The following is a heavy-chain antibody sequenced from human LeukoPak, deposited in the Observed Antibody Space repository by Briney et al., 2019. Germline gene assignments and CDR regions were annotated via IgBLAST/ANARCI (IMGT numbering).Heavy chain of an antibody. CDR3: ARAQRSGGDCSSTFDY. D-gene: IGHD2-21*02. CDR1: GYTFTSYG. V-gene: IGHV1-69*13. Sequence: ASVKVSCKASGYTFTSYGISWVRQAPGQGLEWMGGIIPIFGTANYAQKFQGRVTITADESTSTAYMELSSLRSEDTAVYYCARAQRSGGDCSSTFDYWGQGTLVTVSS. CDR2: IIPIFGTA. J-gene: IGHJ4*02.